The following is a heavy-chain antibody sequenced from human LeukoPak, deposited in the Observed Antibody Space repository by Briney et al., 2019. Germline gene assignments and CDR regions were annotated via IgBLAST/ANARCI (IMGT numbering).Heavy chain of an antibody. J-gene: IGHJ5*02. D-gene: IGHD6-13*01. V-gene: IGHV1-69*13. CDR1: GGTFSNYT. Sequence: ASVKVSCKASGGTFSNYTISWVRQAPGQGLEWMGGIIPILGTANYAQKFQGRVTITADESTSTGYMELSSLRSEDTAVYYCARGVAAAGTDWFDPWGQGTLVTVSS. CDR3: ARGVAAAGTDWFDP. CDR2: IIPILGTA.